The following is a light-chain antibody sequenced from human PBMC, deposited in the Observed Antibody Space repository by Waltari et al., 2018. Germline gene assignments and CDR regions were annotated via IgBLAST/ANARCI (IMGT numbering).Light chain of an antibody. CDR1: QSVTSNY. Sequence: EIVLTQSPGTLSLSPGGRATLSCRASQSVTSNYLAWYQQKPVQAPRLIMFGASTRATGTPDRFSGSGSGTDFTLTISRLEPEDFAVYYCQKYGTSPRTFGQGTKVEIK. V-gene: IGKV3-20*01. CDR2: GAS. CDR3: QKYGTSPRT. J-gene: IGKJ1*01.